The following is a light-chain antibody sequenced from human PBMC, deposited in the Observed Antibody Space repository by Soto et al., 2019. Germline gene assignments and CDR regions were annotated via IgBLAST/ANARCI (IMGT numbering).Light chain of an antibody. CDR2: AAS. CDR1: QSISDA. J-gene: IGKJ2*01. V-gene: IGKV3-15*01. CDR3: QQYVEWPPTFT. Sequence: IVMTQSPATLSVSPGERVTLSSRASQSISDALAWYQQRPCQAPRLPIYAASARATGIPASFSGSGSGTEFTLAISTLQSEDFAVYYCQQYVEWPPTFTFGQGTKVDIK.